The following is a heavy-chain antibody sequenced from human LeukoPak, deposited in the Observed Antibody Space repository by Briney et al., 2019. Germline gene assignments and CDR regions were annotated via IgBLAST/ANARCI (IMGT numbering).Heavy chain of an antibody. Sequence: GGSLRLSCAASGFTVSSNYMSWVRQAPGKGLEWVSVIYSGGSTYYADSVKGRFTISRDNSKNTLYLQMNSLRAEDTAVYYCARDFPPQWEPDYLTPFDYWGQGTLVTVSS. J-gene: IGHJ4*02. CDR3: ARDFPPQWEPDYLTPFDY. CDR1: GFTVSSNY. D-gene: IGHD1-26*01. CDR2: IYSGGST. V-gene: IGHV3-66*01.